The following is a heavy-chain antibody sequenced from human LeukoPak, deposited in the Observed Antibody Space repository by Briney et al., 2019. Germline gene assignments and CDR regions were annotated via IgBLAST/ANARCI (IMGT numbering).Heavy chain of an antibody. Sequence: SETLSLTCAVYGGSLSGYYWSWIRQPPGKGLEWIGEINHSGSTNYNPSLKSRVTISVDTSKYQFSLKLSSVTAADTAVYYCASEIYSGSTGDYWGQGTLVTVSS. D-gene: IGHD1-26*01. CDR1: GGSLSGYY. CDR2: INHSGST. CDR3: ASEIYSGSTGDY. J-gene: IGHJ4*02. V-gene: IGHV4-34*01.